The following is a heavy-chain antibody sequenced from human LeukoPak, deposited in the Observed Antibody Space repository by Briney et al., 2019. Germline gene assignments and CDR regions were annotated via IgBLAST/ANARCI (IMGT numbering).Heavy chain of an antibody. CDR2: INPNSGGT. J-gene: IGHJ4*02. D-gene: IGHD3-10*01. V-gene: IGHV1-2*02. CDR3: VREALGSGTYYSDY. CDR1: GYTFTGYY. Sequence: GSVKVSCKASGYTFTGYYMHWVRQAPGQGLEWMGWINPNSGGTNYAQKFQGRVTMTRDTPISTSYMELSRLRSDDTAVYYCVREALGSGTYYSDYWGQGTLVTISS.